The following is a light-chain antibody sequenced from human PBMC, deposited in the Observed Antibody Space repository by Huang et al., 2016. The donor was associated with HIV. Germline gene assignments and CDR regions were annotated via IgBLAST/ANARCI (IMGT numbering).Light chain of an antibody. J-gene: IGKJ3*01. CDR2: GAS. V-gene: IGKV3-15*01. CDR3: QQNNNWPPLFT. CDR1: QSVSSN. Sequence: EIVMTQSPATLSASPGERATLSCRASQSVSSNLAWYQQKPGQAPRRLIYGASTRATGSPARFSGSGSGTEFTLTISSLQSEDFAVYYCQQNNNWPPLFTFGPGTKVDIK.